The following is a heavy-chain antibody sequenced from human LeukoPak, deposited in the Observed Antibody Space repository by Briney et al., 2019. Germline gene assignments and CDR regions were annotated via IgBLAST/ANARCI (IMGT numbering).Heavy chain of an antibody. CDR2: ISPSGRT. D-gene: IGHD3-9*01. V-gene: IGHV4-4*09. Sequence: SETLSLTCTVSGASVTDHYWSWIRQSPGKGLEWIAFISPSGRTSYSPSLKSRLTLGLDTSKNQVSLKLNSVTAADTAVYYCARTYYDILTGYPSGAFDIWGQGTMVTVSS. J-gene: IGHJ3*02. CDR1: GASVTDHY. CDR3: ARTYYDILTGYPSGAFDI.